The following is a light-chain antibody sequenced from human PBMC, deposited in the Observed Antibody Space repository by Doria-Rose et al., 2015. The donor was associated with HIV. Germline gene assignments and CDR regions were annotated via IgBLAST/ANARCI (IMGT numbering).Light chain of an antibody. CDR3: QQYYDTPS. J-gene: IGKJ3*01. CDR1: QSLLYTSKNY. Sequence: TQSPESLGMSLGERATLNCKSNQSLLYTSKNYLAWYQQKPGQPPKLLIYWASTRQSRVPARFSGSGSGTDFTLTISSLEAEDLAVYYCQQYYDTPSFGPGTTVDIK. V-gene: IGKV4-1*01. CDR2: WAS.